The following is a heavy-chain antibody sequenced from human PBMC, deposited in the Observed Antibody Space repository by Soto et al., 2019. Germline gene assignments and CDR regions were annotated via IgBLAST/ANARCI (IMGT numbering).Heavy chain of an antibody. Sequence: SQTLSLTCHISGGNGLSNAMVWNWIRQSPSRGLEWLGRTYYRSKWYNEYAVSVKSRLIVNLDTSTNLFSLQLNSVTSEDTAVNYCARGRSSSFDFWGQGTPVTVSS. CDR2: TYYRSKWYN. CDR3: ARGRSSSFDF. D-gene: IGHD6-13*01. J-gene: IGHJ4*02. CDR1: GGNGLSNAMV. V-gene: IGHV6-1*01.